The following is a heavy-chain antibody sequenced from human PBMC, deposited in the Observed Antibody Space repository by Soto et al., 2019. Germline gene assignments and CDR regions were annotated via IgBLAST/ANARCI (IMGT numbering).Heavy chain of an antibody. D-gene: IGHD6-13*01. J-gene: IGHJ4*02. CDR2: IYYTGST. V-gene: IGHV4-59*01. Sequence: SETLSLTCTVSGDSINYYYWSWIRQPPGKRLEWIGYIYYTGSTTYNPSLESRVTMSVDTSNNQFSLKLSSVTAAHTAVYYCANYRRTEAEGFVLDYWGRGTLVTVSS. CDR1: GDSINYYY. CDR3: ANYRRTEAEGFVLDY.